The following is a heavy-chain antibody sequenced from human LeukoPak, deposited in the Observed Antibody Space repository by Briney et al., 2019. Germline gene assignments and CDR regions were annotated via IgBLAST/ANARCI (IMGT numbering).Heavy chain of an antibody. J-gene: IGHJ4*02. CDR1: GFTFSSCG. CDR3: ATETMGRHYDY. CDR2: IGPTGTDR. D-gene: IGHD1-14*01. V-gene: IGHV3-21*01. Sequence: GGSLRLSCAASGFTFSSCGFNWVRQAPGKGLEWVSSIGPTGTDRYYADSVRGRFTISRDNAKNSMYLQMDSLRDEDTAVYYCATETMGRHYDYWGQGTLLTVSS.